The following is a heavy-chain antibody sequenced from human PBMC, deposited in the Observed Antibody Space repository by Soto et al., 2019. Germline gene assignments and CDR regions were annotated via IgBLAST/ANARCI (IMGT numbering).Heavy chain of an antibody. D-gene: IGHD2-2*01. J-gene: IGHJ4*02. V-gene: IGHV3-30-3*01. CDR3: ALDNIPAAPDYFDH. Sequence: PGGSLRLSCAASGFTFTTNVLHWVRQAPGKGLEWVAVMSPDGAERYYTDSVKGRFTISRDNSKNTLYLEMNSLTSEDTAVYYCALDNIPAAPDYFDHWGQGTLVTVSS. CDR1: GFTFTTNV. CDR2: MSPDGAER.